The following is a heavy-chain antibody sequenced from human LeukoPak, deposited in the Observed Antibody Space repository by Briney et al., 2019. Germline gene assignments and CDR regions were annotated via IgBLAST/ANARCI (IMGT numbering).Heavy chain of an antibody. V-gene: IGHV1-46*01. CDR1: GGTFSSYA. CDR3: ARSSSAYYFDY. CDR2: INPRGGST. D-gene: IGHD6-13*01. Sequence: GASVKVSCKASGGTFSSYAISWVRQAPGQGLEWMGVINPRGGSTSYAQKFQGRVTMTRDTSTSTVYMDLSSLRSEDTAVYYCARSSSAYYFDYWGQGTLVPVSS. J-gene: IGHJ4*02.